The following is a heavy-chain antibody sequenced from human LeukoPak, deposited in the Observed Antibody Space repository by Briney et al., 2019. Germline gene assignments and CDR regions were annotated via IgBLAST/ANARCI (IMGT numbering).Heavy chain of an antibody. Sequence: GGSLRLSCAASGFTVSSNYMSWVRQAPGKGLEWVSVIYSGGSTYYADSVKGRFTISRDNSKNTLYLQMNSLRAEDTAVYYCASLHSSSWVAFDIWGQGTMVTVSS. D-gene: IGHD6-13*01. V-gene: IGHV3-66*01. CDR2: IYSGGST. CDR3: ASLHSSSWVAFDI. CDR1: GFTVSSNY. J-gene: IGHJ3*02.